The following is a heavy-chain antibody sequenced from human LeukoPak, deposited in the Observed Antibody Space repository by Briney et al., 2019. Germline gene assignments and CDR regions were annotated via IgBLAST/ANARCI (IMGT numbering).Heavy chain of an antibody. CDR2: ISSSGSTI. V-gene: IGHV3-48*03. CDR3: AKGGYSNGRYYYYYMDV. Sequence: PGGSLRLSCAASGFTFSSYEMNWVRQAPGKGLEWVSYISSSGSTIYYADSVKGRFTISRDNAKNSLYLQMDSPRAEDTAVYYCAKGGYSNGRYYYYYMDVWGEGTTVTVSS. J-gene: IGHJ6*03. D-gene: IGHD5-18*01. CDR1: GFTFSSYE.